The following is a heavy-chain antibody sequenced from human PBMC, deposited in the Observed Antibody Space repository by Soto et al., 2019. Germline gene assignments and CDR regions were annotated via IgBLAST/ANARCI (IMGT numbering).Heavy chain of an antibody. V-gene: IGHV3-7*04. J-gene: IGHJ4*02. CDR2: IKPDGSET. CDR1: GFPFSGYW. Sequence: GGSLRLSCAASGFPFSGYWMSWVRQAPGKGLEWVANIKPDGSETYYVDSVKGRFTFSRDNAKNSLYLQMSSLRAEDTAVYFCARVRHFGSGSPTPPYFDYWGQGTLVTVSS. CDR3: ARVRHFGSGSPTPPYFDY. D-gene: IGHD3-10*01.